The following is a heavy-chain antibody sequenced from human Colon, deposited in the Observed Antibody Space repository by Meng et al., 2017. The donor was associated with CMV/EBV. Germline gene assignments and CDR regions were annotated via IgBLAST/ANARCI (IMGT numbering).Heavy chain of an antibody. Sequence: SVKVSCKASGYPFSAYYMHWVRQAPGQGLEWLGGIIPVFGTPTYAQKFQGRVTITTDEPPTTVYMYLRSLMSEDTAVYYCAEGPSVAARLVWGQGTLVTVSS. D-gene: IGHD6-6*01. CDR1: GYPFSAYY. CDR2: IIPVFGTP. V-gene: IGHV1-69*05. CDR3: AEGPSVAARLV. J-gene: IGHJ4*02.